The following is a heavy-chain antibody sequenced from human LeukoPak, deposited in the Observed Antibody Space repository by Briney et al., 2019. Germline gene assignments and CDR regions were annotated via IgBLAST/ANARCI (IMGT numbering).Heavy chain of an antibody. CDR1: GFTFSSFT. CDR2: ISYDGSNK. D-gene: IGHD5-18*01. J-gene: IGHJ4*02. Sequence: PGGSLRLSCAASGFTFSSFTMHWVRQAPGKGLEWVALISYDGSNKFHADFVKGRFTISRDNSKNTLYLQMNSLRGEDTAAYYCASGGGYNYGRPLNYWGQGTQVTVSS. CDR3: ASGGGYNYGRPLNY. V-gene: IGHV3-30-3*01.